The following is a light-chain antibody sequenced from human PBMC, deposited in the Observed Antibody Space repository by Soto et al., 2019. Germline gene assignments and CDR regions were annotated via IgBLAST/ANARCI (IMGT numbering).Light chain of an antibody. Sequence: DIVMTQSPDSLAVSLGERVTISCKSSQNVLTNSNNKNYLAWYQQKPGQPPKLLISWASTRESGVPDRVSGSGSGTDFTLTISSLQAEDVAVYYCQQYYSSPWTFGQGTKVEIK. J-gene: IGKJ1*01. V-gene: IGKV4-1*01. CDR1: QNVLTNSNNKNY. CDR3: QQYYSSPWT. CDR2: WAS.